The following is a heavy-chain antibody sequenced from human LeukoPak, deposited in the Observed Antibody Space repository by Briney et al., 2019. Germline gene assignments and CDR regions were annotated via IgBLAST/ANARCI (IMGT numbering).Heavy chain of an antibody. V-gene: IGHV1-18*01. CDR1: GYSFSSYG. CDR3: ARDRDSSGYYSFDY. D-gene: IGHD3-22*01. J-gene: IGHJ4*02. CDR2: ISTYNGNT. Sequence: ASVKVSCKASGYSFSSYGINWVRQAPGQGLERMGWISTYNGNTNYVQKLQGRVTMTTDTSTSTAYMELRGLKSDDTAIYYCARDRDSSGYYSFDYWGQGTLVTVSS.